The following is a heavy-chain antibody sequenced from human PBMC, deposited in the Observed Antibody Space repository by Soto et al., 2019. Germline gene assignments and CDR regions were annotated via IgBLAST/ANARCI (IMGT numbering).Heavy chain of an antibody. V-gene: IGHV3-23*01. Sequence: PGGSLRLSCAASGFTFGFYAMTWVRQAPGKGLGWVSIISGSGDNTLYADSVKGRFTISRDNSKNTLYLQMNDLRAEDTAVYYCAFDFWGQGTLVTVSS. CDR2: ISGSGDNT. CDR1: GFTFGFYA. J-gene: IGHJ4*02. CDR3: AFDF.